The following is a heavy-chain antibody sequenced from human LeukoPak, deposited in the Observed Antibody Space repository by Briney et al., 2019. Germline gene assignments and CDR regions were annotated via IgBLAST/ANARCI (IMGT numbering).Heavy chain of an antibody. CDR3: ARVAARYVGMDV. Sequence: SETLSLTCTVSGVSINNYYWSWIRQPPGMGLEWIGYIYYSGSTNYNPSLKSRVTISVDTSKKQFSLNLSSVTAADTAVYYCARVAARYVGMDVWGQGTTVTVSS. CDR2: IYYSGST. CDR1: GVSINNYY. V-gene: IGHV4-59*01. J-gene: IGHJ6*02. D-gene: IGHD6-6*01.